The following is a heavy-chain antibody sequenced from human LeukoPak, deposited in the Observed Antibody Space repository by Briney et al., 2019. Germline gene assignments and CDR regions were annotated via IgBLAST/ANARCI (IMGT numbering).Heavy chain of an antibody. CDR2: IYYSGST. J-gene: IGHJ2*01. D-gene: IGHD4-17*01. V-gene: IGHV4-39*01. Sequence: PSETLSLTCAVSGGSISSSSYYWGWIRQPPGKGLEWIGSIYYSGSTYYNPSLKSRVTISVDTSKNQFSLKLSSVTAADTAVYYCARLDYGDSRAYWYFDLWGRGTLVTVSS. CDR3: ARLDYGDSRAYWYFDL. CDR1: GGSISSSSYY.